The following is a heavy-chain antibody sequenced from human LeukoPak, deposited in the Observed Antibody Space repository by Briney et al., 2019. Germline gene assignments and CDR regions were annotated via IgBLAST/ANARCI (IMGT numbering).Heavy chain of an antibody. J-gene: IGHJ4*02. CDR2: IYSGGST. Sequence: GGSLRLSCAASGFTVSSNYMSWVRQAPGKGPEWVSVIYSGGSTYYADSVKGRFTISRDNSKNTLYLQMNSLRAEDTAVYYCARHYYDSSGWAGYIDYWGQGTLVTVSS. V-gene: IGHV3-53*01. CDR3: ARHYYDSSGWAGYIDY. CDR1: GFTVSSNY. D-gene: IGHD3-22*01.